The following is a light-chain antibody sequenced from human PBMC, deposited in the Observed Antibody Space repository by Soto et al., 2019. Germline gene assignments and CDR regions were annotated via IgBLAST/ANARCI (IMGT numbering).Light chain of an antibody. J-gene: IGLJ1*01. Sequence: QSVLTQPPSASGTPGQRVTISCSGGSSNIGSNSVYWYQQFPGTAPKLLIYRNNRRPSGVPDRFSGSKSGTSASLAISGLRSEDEADYYCATWDDSLSVVYVFGDGTKVTVL. CDR1: SSNIGSNS. CDR3: ATWDDSLSVVYV. CDR2: RNN. V-gene: IGLV1-47*01.